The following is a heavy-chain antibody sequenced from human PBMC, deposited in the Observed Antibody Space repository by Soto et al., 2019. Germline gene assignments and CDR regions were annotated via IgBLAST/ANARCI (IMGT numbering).Heavy chain of an antibody. D-gene: IGHD3-10*01. V-gene: IGHV3-48*02. CDR2: ISSSSSTT. CDR1: GFTFSGYS. J-gene: IGHJ5*02. CDR3: AREGTKYGSGTNWFDP. Sequence: EVQLVESGGGLVQPGGSLRLSCADSGFTFSGYSMNWVRQAPGKGLEWVSYISSSSSTTYYADSVKGRFTISRDNAKNSMYLQMNSLRDEDTAVYYCAREGTKYGSGTNWFDPWGQGTPVTVSS.